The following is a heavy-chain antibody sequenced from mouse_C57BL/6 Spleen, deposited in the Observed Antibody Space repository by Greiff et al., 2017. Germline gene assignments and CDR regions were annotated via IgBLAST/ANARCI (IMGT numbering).Heavy chain of an antibody. V-gene: IGHV6-3*01. D-gene: IGHD2-12*01. CDR3: TKELFDY. J-gene: IGHJ2*01. Sequence: EVKVEESGGGLVQPGGSMKLSCVASGFTFSNYWMNWVRQSPEKGLEWVAQIRLKSDNYATHYAVSVKGRFTISRDDSKSSSYLQMNNLGAEDTGIYYCTKELFDYWGQGTTLTVSS. CDR2: IRLKSDNYAT. CDR1: GFTFSNYW.